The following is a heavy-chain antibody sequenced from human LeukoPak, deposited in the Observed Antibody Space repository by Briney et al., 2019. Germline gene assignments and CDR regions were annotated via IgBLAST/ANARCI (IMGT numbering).Heavy chain of an antibody. Sequence: GGSLRLYCAASGFSVSDYWMTWVRQAPGKGLEWVANIKHDGSEKTYVDSVKCRFTISRDNAKNSLYLQMNSLRVEDTAMYYCVRDGGTDWYDPWGQGTLVTVFS. V-gene: IGHV3-7*01. J-gene: IGHJ5*02. CDR2: IKHDGSEK. D-gene: IGHD3-16*01. CDR1: GFSVSDYW. CDR3: VRDGGTDWYDP.